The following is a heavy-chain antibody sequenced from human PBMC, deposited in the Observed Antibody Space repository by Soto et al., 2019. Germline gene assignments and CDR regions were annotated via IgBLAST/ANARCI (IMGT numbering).Heavy chain of an antibody. V-gene: IGHV1-46*01. J-gene: IGHJ3*02. CDR2: INPSGGST. D-gene: IGHD3-22*01. CDR3: ARDRRITMIEGAFDI. CDR1: GYTFTSYY. Sequence: ASVKVSCKASGYTFTSYYMHWVRQAPGQGLEWMGIINPSGGSTSYAQKFQGRVTMTRDTSTSTVYMELSSLRSEDTAVYYCARDRRITMIEGAFDIWGQGTMVTVSS.